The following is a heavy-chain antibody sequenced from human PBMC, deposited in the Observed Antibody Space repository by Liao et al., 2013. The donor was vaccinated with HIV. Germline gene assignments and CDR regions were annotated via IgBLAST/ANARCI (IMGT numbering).Heavy chain of an antibody. CDR3: ARGGIYYYYYYYMDV. CDR2: INHSGTT. V-gene: IGHV4-34*01. CDR1: GGSFSGYY. Sequence: QVQLQQWGAGLLKPSETLSLTCAVYGGSFSGYYWSWIRQPPGKGLEWIGEINHSGTTNYNPSLKSRVTISVDTSKNQFSLKLSSVTAADTAVYYCARGGIYYYYYYYMDVWGKGTTVTVSS. J-gene: IGHJ6*03. D-gene: IGHD1-26*01.